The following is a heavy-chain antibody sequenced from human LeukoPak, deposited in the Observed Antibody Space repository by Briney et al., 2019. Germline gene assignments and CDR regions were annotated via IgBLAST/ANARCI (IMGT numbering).Heavy chain of an antibody. V-gene: IGHV1-2*02. CDR3: ARTNYDSSGYYYSGAFDI. CDR2: INPNSGGT. D-gene: IGHD3-22*01. Sequence: ASVKVSCKASGYTFTGYYMHWVRQAPGQGLEWMGWINPNSGGTNYAQKFQGRVTITADKSTSTAYMELSSLRSEDTAVYYCARTNYDSSGYYYSGAFDIWGQGTMVTVSS. CDR1: GYTFTGYY. J-gene: IGHJ3*02.